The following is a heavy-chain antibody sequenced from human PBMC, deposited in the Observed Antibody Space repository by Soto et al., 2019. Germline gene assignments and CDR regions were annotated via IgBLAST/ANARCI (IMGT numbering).Heavy chain of an antibody. J-gene: IGHJ4*02. Sequence: GGSLRRSCAASGLTFSNYLMTWVRQAPVKGLEWVANIKEDGSEKHDVDSVKGRFSISRAHPQTSLYSQMKRLRVEDKDVYFCPRDVVVGAKALNYWGRGGLVTVS. V-gene: IGHV3-7*01. D-gene: IGHD2-15*01. CDR1: GLTFSNYL. CDR2: IKEDGSEK. CDR3: PRDVVVGAKALNY.